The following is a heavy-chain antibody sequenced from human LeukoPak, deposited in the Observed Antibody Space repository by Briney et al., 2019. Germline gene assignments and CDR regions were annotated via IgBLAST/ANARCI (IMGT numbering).Heavy chain of an antibody. CDR1: GFTFSSYS. CDR3: ARDRGGLGYCSSTSCKTLDY. CDR2: ISSSSSTI. Sequence: GGSLRLSCAASGFTFSSYSMNWVRQAPGKGLEWVSYISSSSSTIYYADSVKGRFTISRDNAKNSLYLQMNSLRAEDTAVYYCARDRGGLGYCSSTSCKTLDYWGQGTLVTVSS. D-gene: IGHD2-2*01. V-gene: IGHV3-48*01. J-gene: IGHJ4*02.